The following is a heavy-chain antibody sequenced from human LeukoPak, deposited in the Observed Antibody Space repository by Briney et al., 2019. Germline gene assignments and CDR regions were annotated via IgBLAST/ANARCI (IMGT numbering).Heavy chain of an antibody. CDR2: MNPNSGNT. J-gene: IGHJ4*02. CDR3: ARTPVWGSYRMKQKYYFDY. D-gene: IGHD3-16*02. CDR1: GYTFTSYD. V-gene: IGHV1-8*03. Sequence: ASVKVSCKASGYTFTSYDINWVRQATGQGLEWMGWMNPNSGNTGYAQKFQGRVTITRNTSISTAYMELSSLRSEDTAVYYCARTPVWGSYRMKQKYYFDYWGQGTLVTVSS.